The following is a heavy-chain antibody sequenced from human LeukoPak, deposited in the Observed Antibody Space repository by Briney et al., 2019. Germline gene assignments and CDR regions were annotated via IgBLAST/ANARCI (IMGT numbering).Heavy chain of an antibody. CDR1: ELTLSTYS. V-gene: IGHV3-48*02. D-gene: IGHD5-24*01. Sequence: GGSLRLSCAASELTLSTYSMDWVRQGPGKGLEWVSKISGSRITFYADSVKGRFTISRDNANNSLYLQMNSLRDEDTAIYYCATARDHGYWGQGTLVTVSS. J-gene: IGHJ4*02. CDR2: ISGSRIT. CDR3: ATARDHGY.